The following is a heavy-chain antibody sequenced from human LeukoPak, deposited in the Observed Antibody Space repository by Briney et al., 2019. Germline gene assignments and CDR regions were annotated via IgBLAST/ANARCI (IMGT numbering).Heavy chain of an antibody. Sequence: GGSLRLSCAASGSAFSGSAMHWVRQASGKGLEWVGRIRSKANSYATAYAASVKGRFTISRDDSENTAYLQMNSLKTEDTAVYYCTRHVDSSGYDRDYWGQGTLVTVSS. J-gene: IGHJ4*02. V-gene: IGHV3-73*01. D-gene: IGHD3-22*01. CDR3: TRHVDSSGYDRDY. CDR1: GSAFSGSA. CDR2: IRSKANSYAT.